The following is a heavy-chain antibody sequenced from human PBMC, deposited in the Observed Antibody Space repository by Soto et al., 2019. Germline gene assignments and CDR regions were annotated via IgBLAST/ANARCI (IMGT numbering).Heavy chain of an antibody. J-gene: IGHJ5*02. D-gene: IGHD3-9*01. CDR3: ARGHPYYDILTGYYTGWFDP. CDR1: GYTFTSYD. Sequence: ASVKVSCKASGYTFTSYDINWVRQATGQGLEWMGWISAYNGNTNYAQKLQGRVTMTTDTSTSTAYMELRSLRSDDTAVYYCARGHPYYDILTGYYTGWFDPWGQGTLVTVSS. CDR2: ISAYNGNT. V-gene: IGHV1-18*01.